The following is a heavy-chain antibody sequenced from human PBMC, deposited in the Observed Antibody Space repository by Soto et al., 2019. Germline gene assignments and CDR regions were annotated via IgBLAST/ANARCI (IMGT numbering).Heavy chain of an antibody. CDR3: ASGVMTFLVIH. D-gene: IGHD2-21*01. CDR1: GGSISSGGYY. J-gene: IGHJ4*02. V-gene: IGHV4-30-4*01. Sequence: PSETLSLTCTVSGGSISSGGYYWSWIRQPPGKGLEWIGYIYYSGSTYYNPSLKSRVTMSVDTSKNQFSLKLSSVTAADTAVYYCASGVMTFLVIHWGQGTLVTVSS. CDR2: IYYSGST.